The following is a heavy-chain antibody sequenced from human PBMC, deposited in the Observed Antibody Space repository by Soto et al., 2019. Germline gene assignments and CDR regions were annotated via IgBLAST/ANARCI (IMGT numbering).Heavy chain of an antibody. CDR1: GFTFSNAW. CDR3: MFHYYYSSGPTPLDY. J-gene: IGHJ4*02. D-gene: IGHD3-22*01. V-gene: IGHV3-15*01. Sequence: EVQLVESGGGLVKPGGSLRLSCAASGFTFSNAWMSWVRQAPGKGLEWVGRIKSKTDGGTTDYAAPVKGRFTISRDDSKNTLYLQMNSLKTEDTAVYYCMFHYYYSSGPTPLDYWGQGNLVTVSS. CDR2: IKSKTDGGTT.